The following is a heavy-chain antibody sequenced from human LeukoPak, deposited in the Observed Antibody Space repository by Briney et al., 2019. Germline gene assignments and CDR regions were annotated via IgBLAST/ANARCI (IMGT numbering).Heavy chain of an antibody. CDR1: GFTFSNAW. D-gene: IGHD2-8*01. CDR2: IKSKTDGGTT. CDR3: TTDLMSFYYYGMDV. V-gene: IGHV3-15*07. Sequence: GGSLRLSCAASGFTFSNAWMNWVRQAPGKGLEWVGRIKSKTDGGTTDYAAPVKGRLTISRDDSKNTLYLQMNSLKTEDTAVYYCTTDLMSFYYYGMDVWGQGTTVTVSS. J-gene: IGHJ6*02.